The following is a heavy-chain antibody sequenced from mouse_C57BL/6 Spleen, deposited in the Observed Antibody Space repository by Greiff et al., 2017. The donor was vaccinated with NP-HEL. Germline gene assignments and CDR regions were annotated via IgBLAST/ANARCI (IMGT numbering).Heavy chain of an antibody. V-gene: IGHV5-17*01. D-gene: IGHD1-1*01. Sequence: VESGGGLVKPGGSLKLSCAASGFTFSDYGMHWVRQAPEKGLEWVAYISSGSSTIYYADTVKGRFTISRDNAKNTLFLQMTSLRSEDTAMYYCAVGSSYGWFAYWGQGTLVTVSA. CDR2: ISSGSSTI. CDR3: AVGSSYGWFAY. J-gene: IGHJ3*01. CDR1: GFTFSDYG.